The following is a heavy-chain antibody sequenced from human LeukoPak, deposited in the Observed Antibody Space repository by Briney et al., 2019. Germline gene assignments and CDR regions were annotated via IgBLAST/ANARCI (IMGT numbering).Heavy chain of an antibody. CDR3: ARECGDSHYYYYYMDV. J-gene: IGHJ6*03. V-gene: IGHV3-21*01. D-gene: IGHD3-22*01. CDR2: INSISSYI. Sequence: GGSLRLSCAASGFIVSSYSLNWVRQAPGKGLEGVASINSISSYIYYADSVKGRFTISRDNAKNSLYLQMNSLRAEDTAVYYCARECGDSHYYYYYMDVWGKGTTVTISS. CDR1: GFIVSSYS.